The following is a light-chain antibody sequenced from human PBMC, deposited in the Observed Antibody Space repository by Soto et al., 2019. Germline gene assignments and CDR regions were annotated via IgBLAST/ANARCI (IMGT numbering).Light chain of an antibody. J-gene: IGKJ1*01. CDR1: QSISSW. CDR2: DAS. CDR3: QQYNSYSWT. V-gene: IGKV1-5*01. Sequence: DIQMTQSPSTLSASVGDRVTITCRASQSISSWLAWYQQKPGKAPKLLIYDASSLESGVPSRFSGSGSGTEFTLTISSLQPEDFAIYYCQQYNSYSWTFGQGTKVDIK.